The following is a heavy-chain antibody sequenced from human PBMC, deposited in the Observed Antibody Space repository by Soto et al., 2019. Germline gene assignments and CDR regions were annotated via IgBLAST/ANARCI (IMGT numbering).Heavy chain of an antibody. Sequence: SETLSLTCTVSGGSINSYYWSWIRQPPGKGLEWIGYIFYSGNTNYNPSLNSRVTLSVDTSKNQFSLKLTSVTAADTAVYYCARHNYDSSGYYHYYYGMDVWGQGTTVTVSS. D-gene: IGHD3-22*01. J-gene: IGHJ6*02. V-gene: IGHV4-59*08. CDR2: IFYSGNT. CDR1: GGSINSYY. CDR3: ARHNYDSSGYYHYYYGMDV.